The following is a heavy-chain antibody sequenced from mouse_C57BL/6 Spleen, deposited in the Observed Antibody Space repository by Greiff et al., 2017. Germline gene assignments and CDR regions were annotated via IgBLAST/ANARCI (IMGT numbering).Heavy chain of an antibody. CDR2: IYPGSGST. D-gene: IGHD1-1*01. V-gene: IGHV1-55*01. Sequence: QVQLQQPGAELVKPGASVKMSCKASGYTFTSYWITWVKQRPGQGLEWIGEIYPGSGSTNYNEKFKSKATLTVDTTSSTAYMQLSSLTSEDAAVYYCARLYGSGLMAMDYWGQGTSVTVST. J-gene: IGHJ4*01. CDR1: GYTFTSYW. CDR3: ARLYGSGLMAMDY.